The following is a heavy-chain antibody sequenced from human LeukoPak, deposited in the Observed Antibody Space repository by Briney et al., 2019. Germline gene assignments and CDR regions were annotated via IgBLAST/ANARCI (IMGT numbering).Heavy chain of an antibody. Sequence: ASVKVSCKASGYTFTSYGISRVRQAPGQGLEWMGWISAYNGNTNYAQKLQGRVTMTTDTSTSTAYMELRSLRSDDTAVYYRAREGGEWLVLQGGYYFDYWGQGTLVTVSS. CDR2: ISAYNGNT. CDR1: GYTFTSYG. J-gene: IGHJ4*02. D-gene: IGHD6-19*01. CDR3: AREGGEWLVLQGGYYFDY. V-gene: IGHV1-18*01.